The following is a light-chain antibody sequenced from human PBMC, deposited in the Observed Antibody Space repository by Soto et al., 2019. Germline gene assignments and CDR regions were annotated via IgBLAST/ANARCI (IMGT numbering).Light chain of an antibody. CDR2: SNS. Sequence: QSVLIQPPSASGTPGQRVTISCSGSGSNIGSNTVNWYQQLPGTAPKILIYSNSQRPSGVPDRFSGSKSGTSASLTISGLQSEDEADYYCAAWDDSLSGPVFGGGTQLTVL. CDR3: AAWDDSLSGPV. V-gene: IGLV1-44*01. CDR1: GSNIGSNT. J-gene: IGLJ7*01.